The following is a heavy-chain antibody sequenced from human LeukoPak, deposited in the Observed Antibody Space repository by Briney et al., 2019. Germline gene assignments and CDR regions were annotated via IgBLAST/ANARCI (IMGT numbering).Heavy chain of an antibody. D-gene: IGHD2-2*01. CDR1: GFTFSSYA. V-gene: IGHV3-30*04. J-gene: IGHJ3*02. CDR2: ISYDGSNK. CDR3: ARGVVPAATYAFDI. Sequence: GGSLRLSCAASGFTFSSYAMHWVRQAPGKGLEGVAVISYDGSNKYYADSVKGRFTISRDNSKNTLYLQMNSLRAEDTAVYYCARGVVPAATYAFDIWGQGTMVTVSS.